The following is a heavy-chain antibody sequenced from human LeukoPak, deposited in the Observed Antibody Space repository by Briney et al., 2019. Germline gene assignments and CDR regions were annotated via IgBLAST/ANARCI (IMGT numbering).Heavy chain of an antibody. CDR2: IRYDGSNK. V-gene: IGHV3-30*02. D-gene: IGHD6-19*01. CDR3: AKDQAVAGPFDY. J-gene: IGHJ4*02. Sequence: GSLRLSCAASGFTFSSYGMHWVRQAPGKGLEWVAFIRYDGSNKYYADSVKGRFTISRDNSKNTLYLQMNSLRAEDTAVYYCAKDQAVAGPFDYWGQGTLVTVSS. CDR1: GFTFSSYG.